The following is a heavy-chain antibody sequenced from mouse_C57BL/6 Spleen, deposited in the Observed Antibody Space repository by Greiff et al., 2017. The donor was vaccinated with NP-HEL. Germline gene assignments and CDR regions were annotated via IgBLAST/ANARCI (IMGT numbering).Heavy chain of an antibody. Sequence: QVHVKQPGAELVRPGTSVKLSCKASGYTFTSYWMHWVKQRPGQGLEWIGVIDPSDSYTNYNQKFKGKATLTVDTSSSTAYMQLSSLTSEDSAVYYCARKGFYYGSSSYYFDYWGQGTTLTVSS. CDR2: IDPSDSYT. CDR3: ARKGFYYGSSSYYFDY. D-gene: IGHD1-1*01. V-gene: IGHV1-59*01. J-gene: IGHJ2*01. CDR1: GYTFTSYW.